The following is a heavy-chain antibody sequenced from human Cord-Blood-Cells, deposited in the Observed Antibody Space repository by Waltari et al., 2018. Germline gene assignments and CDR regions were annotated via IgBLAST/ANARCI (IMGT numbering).Heavy chain of an antibody. D-gene: IGHD4-17*01. CDR1: RCTFTSYP. CDR3: ASSHDYGGNDY. CDR2: SIPFFGTA. V-gene: IGHV1-69*01. Sequence: AQLVQSGAVVKKPGPSAQVSCQASRCTFTSYPIRCVPQAPGQGLEWMGGSIPFFGTANYAQKFQGRVKITADESTSTAYMELSSLRSEDTAVYYCASSHDYGGNDYWGQGTLVTVSS. J-gene: IGHJ4*02.